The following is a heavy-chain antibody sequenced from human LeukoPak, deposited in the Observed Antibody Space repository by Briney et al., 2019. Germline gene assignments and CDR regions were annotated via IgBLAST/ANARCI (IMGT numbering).Heavy chain of an antibody. Sequence: PSETLSLTCTLSGGSINTYYWSWIRQPPGKGLEWIGNIYYSGSTNYSPSLRSRVTISVDTSKNQFSLKLTSVTAADTAVYYCARLSRVAGRLNGIDPWGQGILVTVSS. V-gene: IGHV4-59*08. D-gene: IGHD6-19*01. CDR2: IYYSGST. J-gene: IGHJ5*02. CDR3: ARLSRVAGRLNGIDP. CDR1: GGSINTYY.